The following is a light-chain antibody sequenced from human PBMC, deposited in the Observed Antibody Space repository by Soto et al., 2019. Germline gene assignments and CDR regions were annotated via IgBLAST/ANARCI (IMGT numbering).Light chain of an antibody. V-gene: IGKV1-39*01. CDR3: QQRSHWPPA. J-gene: IGKJ2*01. Sequence: DIQMTQSPSSLSASVGDRVTITCRASQSISSYLNWYQQKPGKAPKLLIYAASSLQSGVPSRFSGSGSGTDFTLTISSLEPEDFAVYYCQQRSHWPPAFGQGTKLEIK. CDR2: AAS. CDR1: QSISSY.